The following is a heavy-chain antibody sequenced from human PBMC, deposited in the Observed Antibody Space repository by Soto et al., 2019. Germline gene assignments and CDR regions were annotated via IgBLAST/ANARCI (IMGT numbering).Heavy chain of an antibody. V-gene: IGHV4-34*01. J-gene: IGHJ4*02. Sequence: SETLSLTCAVYGGSLSGYYWTWIRQPPGKGLEWIGEVNPGGITNYSPSVKSRLKISLDTSKKEVSLEMTSVTAADTAVYYCGTVVINIAIQSIDSWGPGTRVTVSS. CDR2: VNPGGIT. CDR3: GTVVINIAIQSIDS. CDR1: GGSLSGYY. D-gene: IGHD2-15*01.